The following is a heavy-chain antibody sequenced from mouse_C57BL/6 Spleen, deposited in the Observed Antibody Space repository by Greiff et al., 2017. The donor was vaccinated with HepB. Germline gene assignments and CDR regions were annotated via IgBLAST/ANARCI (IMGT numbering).Heavy chain of an antibody. Sequence: EVQLQQSGPELVKPGASVKIPCKASGYTFTDYNMDWVKQSHGKSLEWIGDINPNNGGTIYNQKFKGKATLTGDKSSSTAYMELRSLTSEDPAVYYCASSDYAGVAYWGQGTLVTVSA. V-gene: IGHV1-18*01. CDR1: GYTFTDYN. CDR2: INPNNGGT. D-gene: IGHD2-4*01. CDR3: ASSDYAGVAY. J-gene: IGHJ3*01.